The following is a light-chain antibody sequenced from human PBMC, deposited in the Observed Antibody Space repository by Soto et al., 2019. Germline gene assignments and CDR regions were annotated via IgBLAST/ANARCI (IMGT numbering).Light chain of an antibody. CDR2: AAS. CDR1: QAVSNW. CDR3: QQANSFPRG. V-gene: IGKV1-12*01. J-gene: IGKJ1*01. Sequence: DIQLTQSPSSVSASVGDRVTITCRASQAVSNWLAWYQQKPGEAPELLIFAASRLQSGVPSRFSGSGSGTDFTLTISSLQPEDFATYYCQQANSFPRGFGQGT.